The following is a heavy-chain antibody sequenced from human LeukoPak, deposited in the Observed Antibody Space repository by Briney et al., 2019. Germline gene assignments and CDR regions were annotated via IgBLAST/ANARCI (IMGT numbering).Heavy chain of an antibody. Sequence: GASVKVSCKASGYTFTSYYMHWVRQAPGQGLEWMGWINPNIGDTNYAPKFQGRVTMTRDTSITTAYMELSRLRSDDTAVYYCARVEMATITVDYWGQGTLVTVSS. CDR1: GYTFTSYY. J-gene: IGHJ4*02. V-gene: IGHV1-2*02. D-gene: IGHD5-24*01. CDR3: ARVEMATITVDY. CDR2: INPNIGDT.